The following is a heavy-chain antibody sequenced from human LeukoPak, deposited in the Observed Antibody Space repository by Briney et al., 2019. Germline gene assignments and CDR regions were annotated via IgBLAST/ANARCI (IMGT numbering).Heavy chain of an antibody. CDR3: ARVLTIFGVVFSYGAFDI. CDR1: NASIGTYY. Sequence: PSETLSLTCSVFNASIGTYYWSWIRQPPGKGLEWIGYISSSGNTNYNPSLKSRLTISVDTSKNHFSLRLTSVTAADTAVYYCARVLTIFGVVFSYGAFDIWGQGTLVTVSS. V-gene: IGHV4-59*01. D-gene: IGHD3-3*01. J-gene: IGHJ3*02. CDR2: ISSSGNT.